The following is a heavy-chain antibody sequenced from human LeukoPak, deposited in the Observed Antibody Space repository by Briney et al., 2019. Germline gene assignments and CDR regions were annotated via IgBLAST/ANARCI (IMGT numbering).Heavy chain of an antibody. D-gene: IGHD6-13*01. Sequence: PGGSLRLSCAASGFTFSSYGMHWVRQAPGKGLEWVAFIRYDGSNKYYADSVKGRFTISRDNSKNTLYLQMNSLRAEDTAVYYCAKDVHSSSWYTFDYWGQGTLVTVS. CDR3: AKDVHSSSWYTFDY. J-gene: IGHJ4*02. CDR1: GFTFSSYG. V-gene: IGHV3-30*02. CDR2: IRYDGSNK.